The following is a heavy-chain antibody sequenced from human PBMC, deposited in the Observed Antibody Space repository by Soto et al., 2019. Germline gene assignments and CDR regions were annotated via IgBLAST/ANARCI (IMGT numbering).Heavy chain of an antibody. Sequence: SETLSLTCTVSGGSISSYYWSWIRQPPGKGLEWIGYIYYSGSTNYNPSLKSRVTISVETSKNQFSLKLSSVTAADTAVYYCARGLRAARHDYYMDVWGKGTTVTVSS. CDR2: IYYSGST. J-gene: IGHJ6*03. CDR1: GGSISSYY. D-gene: IGHD6-6*01. CDR3: ARGLRAARHDYYMDV. V-gene: IGHV4-59*01.